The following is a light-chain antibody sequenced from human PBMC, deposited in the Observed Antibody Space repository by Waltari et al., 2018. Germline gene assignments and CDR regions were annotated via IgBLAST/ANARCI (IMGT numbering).Light chain of an antibody. J-gene: IGLJ3*02. V-gene: IGLV3-1*01. CDR1: KLGDKY. CDR3: QAWDSSTYWV. Sequence: SYELTQPPSVSVSPGQTASLTCSGDKLGDKYASWYQQKSGQSPVLVIYQDNKRPSGIPERFSGSNSGNTATLTISGTQAMDEADYYCQAWDSSTYWVFGGGTKVTVL. CDR2: QDN.